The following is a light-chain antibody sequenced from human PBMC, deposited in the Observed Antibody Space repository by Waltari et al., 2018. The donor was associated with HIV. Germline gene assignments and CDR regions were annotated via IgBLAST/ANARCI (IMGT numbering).Light chain of an antibody. CDR1: SSNIGTDN. CDR3: VGWDGSLSGYV. Sequence: QSVLTQPPSASGTTGQTVPISCSGSSSNIGTDNVYWYQQLPGMTPKLLIYKNYQRPSGAPDRFAGSKSGTSASLAISGLRSEDEADYYCVGWDGSLSGYVFGAGTKVTVL. CDR2: KNY. J-gene: IGLJ1*01. V-gene: IGLV1-47*01.